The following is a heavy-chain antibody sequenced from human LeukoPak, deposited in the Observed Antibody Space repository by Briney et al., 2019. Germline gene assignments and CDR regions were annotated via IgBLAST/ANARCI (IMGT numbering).Heavy chain of an antibody. CDR2: INHSGST. CDR1: GGSFSGYY. J-gene: IGHJ5*02. CDR3: ARWRMVRGVIITPKIKNWFDP. D-gene: IGHD3-10*01. V-gene: IGHV4-34*01. Sequence: SETLSLTCAVYGGSFSGYYWSWIRQPPGKGLEWIGEINHSGSTNYNPSFKSRVTISVDTSKNQFSLKLSSVTAADTAVFYCARWRMVRGVIITPKIKNWFDPWGQGTLVTVSS.